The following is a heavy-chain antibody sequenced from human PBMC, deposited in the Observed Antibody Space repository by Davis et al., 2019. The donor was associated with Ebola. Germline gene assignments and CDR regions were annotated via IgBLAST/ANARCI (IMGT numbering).Heavy chain of an antibody. V-gene: IGHV1-69*13. CDR2: IVPMFGSA. CDR3: ARVPQWEILTSHLNYFED. Sequence: AASVKVSCKASGGSSYGLSWVRQAPGQGLEWMGGIVPMFGSANYAQKFQGRVSITADESTKTGYMELSSLRSEDTAVYYCARVPQWEILTSHLNYFEDWGQGTLVTVSS. D-gene: IGHD1-26*01. J-gene: IGHJ4*02. CDR1: GGSSYG.